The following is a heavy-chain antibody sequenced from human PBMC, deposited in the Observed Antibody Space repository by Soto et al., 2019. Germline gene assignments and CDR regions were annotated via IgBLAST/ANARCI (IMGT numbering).Heavy chain of an antibody. Sequence: SETLSLTCSVSGGSISGSYWSWIRQSPGKGLEWLGYVYYTGSTNYSPSLRSRVSISVDTSKNEFSLRLSSVTAADTAVYFCSRSVAVPGAHIDFWCQGTQVTVS. J-gene: IGHJ4*02. V-gene: IGHV4-59*01. CDR1: GGSISGSY. CDR3: SRSVAVPGAHIDF. D-gene: IGHD6-19*01. CDR2: VYYTGST.